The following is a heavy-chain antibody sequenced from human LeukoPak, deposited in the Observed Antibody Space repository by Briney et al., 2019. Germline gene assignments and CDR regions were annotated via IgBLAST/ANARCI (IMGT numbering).Heavy chain of an antibody. CDR3: ARGGGHHHFDY. V-gene: IGHV3-23*03. Sequence: PGGSLRLSCAASGFTFDDYTMHWVRQAPGKGLEWVSVIYSGGSTYYADSVKGRFTISTDNSKSTVYLQMNSLRAEDTAVYYCARGGGHHHFDYWGQGTLVTVSS. CDR1: GFTFDDYT. CDR2: IYSGGST. D-gene: IGHD1-14*01. J-gene: IGHJ4*02.